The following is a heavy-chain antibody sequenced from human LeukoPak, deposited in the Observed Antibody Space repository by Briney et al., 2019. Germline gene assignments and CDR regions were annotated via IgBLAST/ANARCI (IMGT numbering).Heavy chain of an antibody. Sequence: ASVKVSCKASGCAFTSYYMHWVRQAPGQGIEWMGLINPSGGSTSYAQKFQGRVTITADESTNTVYMELSSLRSEDTAVYYCARDPTRVLANWFDSWGQGILVTVSS. CDR3: ARDPTRVLANWFDS. CDR2: INPSGGST. D-gene: IGHD3-3*01. V-gene: IGHV1-46*01. J-gene: IGHJ5*01. CDR1: GCAFTSYY.